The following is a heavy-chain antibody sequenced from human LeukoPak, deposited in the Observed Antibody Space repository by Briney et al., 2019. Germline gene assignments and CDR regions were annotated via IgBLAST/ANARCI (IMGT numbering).Heavy chain of an antibody. D-gene: IGHD5-18*01. V-gene: IGHV1-18*01. Sequence: GASVKVSCTASGYTFTSYGISWVRQAPGQGLEWMGWISAYNGNTNYAQKLQGRVTMTTDTSTSTAYMELRSLRSDDTAVYYCARDLSSGYSYGYVDDDWGQGTLVTVSS. CDR3: ARDLSSGYSYGYVDDD. J-gene: IGHJ4*02. CDR2: ISAYNGNT. CDR1: GYTFTSYG.